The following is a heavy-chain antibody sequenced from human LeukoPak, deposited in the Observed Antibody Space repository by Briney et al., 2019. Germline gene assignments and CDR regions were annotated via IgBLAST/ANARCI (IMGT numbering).Heavy chain of an antibody. CDR2: INTGNGNT. V-gene: IGHV1-3*03. D-gene: IGHD5-12*01. CDR3: ARVRQRGGSGYAPYYYYYYMDV. Sequence: GASVKVSCKASGYTFTSYTMHWVRQAPGQRLEWMGWINTGNGNTKYSQEFQGRVTITRDTSASTAYMELSSLRSEDMAVYYCARVRQRGGSGYAPYYYYYYMDVWGKGTTVTVSS. J-gene: IGHJ6*03. CDR1: GYTFTSYT.